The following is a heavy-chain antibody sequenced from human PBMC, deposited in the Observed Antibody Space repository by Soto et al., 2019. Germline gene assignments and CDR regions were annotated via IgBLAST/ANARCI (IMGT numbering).Heavy chain of an antibody. J-gene: IGHJ6*02. V-gene: IGHV4-39*01. CDR1: GGSISSSSYY. Sequence: PSETLSLTCTVSGGSISSSSYYWGWVRQPPGKGLEWVGSIYYSGSTYYNPSLKSRVTISVDTSKNQFSLKLSSVTAADTAVYYCARRKPDYGMDVWGQVTTVTVSS. CDR3: ARRKPDYGMDV. CDR2: IYYSGST.